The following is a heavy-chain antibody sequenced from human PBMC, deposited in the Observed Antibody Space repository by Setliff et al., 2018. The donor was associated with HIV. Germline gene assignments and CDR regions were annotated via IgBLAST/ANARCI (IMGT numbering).Heavy chain of an antibody. J-gene: IGHJ6*03. Sequence: ASVKVSCKASGYTFTSYAMHWVRQAPGQRLEWMGWINAGNGNTKYSQKFQGRVTITRDTSASTAYMELSSLRSEDTAVYYCARDTAMVPYYYYYMDVWGKGTTGTVSS. CDR2: INAGNGNT. D-gene: IGHD5-18*01. CDR1: GYTFTSYA. V-gene: IGHV1-3*01. CDR3: ARDTAMVPYYYYYMDV.